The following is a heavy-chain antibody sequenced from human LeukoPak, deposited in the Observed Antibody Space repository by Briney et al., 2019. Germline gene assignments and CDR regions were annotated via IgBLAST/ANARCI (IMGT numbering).Heavy chain of an antibody. CDR1: GYTFSSYD. J-gene: IGHJ6*03. Sequence: ASVKVSCKASGYTFSSYDINWVRQAAGQGLEWMGWMNPKTGNTGFSQKFQGRVAITRDTSISTAYMELSRLTSEDTGVYYCARGGGDWNDYQDYYYYMDVWGKGTTVTVSS. CDR2: MNPKTGNT. CDR3: ARGGGDWNDYQDYYYYMDV. V-gene: IGHV1-8*03. D-gene: IGHD1-1*01.